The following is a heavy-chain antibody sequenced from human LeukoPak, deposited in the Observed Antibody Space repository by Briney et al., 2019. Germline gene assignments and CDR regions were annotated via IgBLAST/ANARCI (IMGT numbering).Heavy chain of an antibody. CDR3: ARHAQGVYPSNFDY. Sequence: GESLKISCKGSGYIFTSNWIGWVRQMPGKGLEWMGIIYPGDSATRYSPSFQGQVTISVDKPITTAYLQWSSLKASDTAMYYCARHAQGVYPSNFDYWGQGTLVTVSS. CDR2: IYPGDSAT. V-gene: IGHV5-51*01. J-gene: IGHJ4*02. CDR1: GYIFTSNW. D-gene: IGHD3-10*01.